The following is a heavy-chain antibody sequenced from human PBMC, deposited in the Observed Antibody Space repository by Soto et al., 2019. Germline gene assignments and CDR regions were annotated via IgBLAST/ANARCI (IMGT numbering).Heavy chain of an antibody. CDR1: GFTFSSYD. V-gene: IGHV3-13*04. CDR2: IGTAGDT. CDR3: ARGFGGSGNYYYYGMDV. Sequence: EVQLVESGGGLVQPGGSLRLSCAASGFTFSSYDMHWVRQVTGKRLEWVSAIGTAGDTYYPGSVKGRFTISRENAKNSLYLQMNSLTAGDTAVYYCARGFGGSGNYYYYGMDVWGQGTTVTVSS. J-gene: IGHJ6*02. D-gene: IGHD3-10*01.